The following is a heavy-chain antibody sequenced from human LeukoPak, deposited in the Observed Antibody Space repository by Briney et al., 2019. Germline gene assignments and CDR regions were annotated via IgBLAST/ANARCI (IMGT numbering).Heavy chain of an antibody. V-gene: IGHV1-2*02. J-gene: IGHJ4*02. Sequence: ASVKVSCKASGYTFTGYYMHWVRQAPGQGLEWMGWINPNSGGTNYAQKFQGRVTMTRDTSISTAYMELSRLRSEDTAVYYCARDIPAYCGGDCCLPLGYWGQGTLVTVSS. CDR3: ARDIPAYCGGDCCLPLGY. CDR2: INPNSGGT. CDR1: GYTFTGYY. D-gene: IGHD2-21*02.